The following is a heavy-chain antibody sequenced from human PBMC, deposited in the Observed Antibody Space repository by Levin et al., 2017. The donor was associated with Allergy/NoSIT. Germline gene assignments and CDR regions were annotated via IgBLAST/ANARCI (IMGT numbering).Heavy chain of an antibody. CDR1: GYSFTNSW. J-gene: IGHJ4*02. CDR2: INPADSET. D-gene: IGHD3-22*01. CDR3: AKQGCVTTSCHTVAF. Sequence: GESLKISCKGSGYSFTNSWIGWVRQMPGKGLEWMGIINPADSETRYRPSFQGQVTISVDKSISTSYLQWSSLKASDTAMYFCAKQGCVTTSCHTVAFWGQGTLVTVSS. V-gene: IGHV5-51*01.